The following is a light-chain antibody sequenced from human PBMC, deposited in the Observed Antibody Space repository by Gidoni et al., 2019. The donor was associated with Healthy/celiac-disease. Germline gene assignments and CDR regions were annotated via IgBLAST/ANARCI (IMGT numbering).Light chain of an antibody. CDR1: SSNIGSNY. CDR3: AAWDDSLRGQV. J-gene: IGLJ2*01. CDR2: RNT. Sequence: QSVLTQPPSASGTTGQGVTISCSGSSSNIGSNYGHWYQQPPGTAPKLLIYRNTQRPSGVPDRFSGSKSGTSASLAISGLRSEDEADYYCAAWDDSLRGQVFGGGTKLTVL. V-gene: IGLV1-47*01.